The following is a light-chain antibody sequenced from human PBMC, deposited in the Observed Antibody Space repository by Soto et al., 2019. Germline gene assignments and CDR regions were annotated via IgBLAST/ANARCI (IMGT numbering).Light chain of an antibody. CDR1: QSVRSY. CDR3: QQRSNWPLT. CDR2: DAS. Sequence: EIVLTQSPATLSLSPGERATLSCRASQSVRSYLAWYQQKPGQAPSLLIYDASNRATGIPARFSGSGSGTDFTLTISSLEPEDCAVYYCQQRSNWPLTFGGGTKVEIK. V-gene: IGKV3-11*01. J-gene: IGKJ4*01.